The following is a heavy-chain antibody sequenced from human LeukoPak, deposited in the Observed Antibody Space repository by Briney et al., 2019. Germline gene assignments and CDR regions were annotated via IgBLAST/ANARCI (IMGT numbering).Heavy chain of an antibody. V-gene: IGHV3-11*06. D-gene: IGHD5-18*01. CDR3: ASPAIRGYSYGYDY. J-gene: IGHJ4*02. CDR2: ISSSSSYT. CDR1: GFTFSDYY. Sequence: GGSLRLSCAASGFTFSDYYMSWIRQAPGKGLEWVSYISSSSSYTNYADSVKGRFTISRDNAKNSLYLQMNSPRAEDTAVYYCASPAIRGYSYGYDYWGQGTLVTVSS.